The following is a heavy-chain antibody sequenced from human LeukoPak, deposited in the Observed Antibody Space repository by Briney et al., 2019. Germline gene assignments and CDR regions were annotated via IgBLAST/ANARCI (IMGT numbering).Heavy chain of an antibody. V-gene: IGHV3-30*03. CDR3: ARGGEYYFDY. CDR2: ISNDGSNK. D-gene: IGHD3-10*01. J-gene: IGHJ4*02. CDR1: GFTFSSYG. Sequence: AGGSLRLSCAASGFTFSSYGMHWVRQAPGKGLEWVVVISNDGSNKYYADSVKGRFTISRDNSKNTLYLQMNSLRAEDTAVYYCARGGEYYFDYWGQGTLVTVSS.